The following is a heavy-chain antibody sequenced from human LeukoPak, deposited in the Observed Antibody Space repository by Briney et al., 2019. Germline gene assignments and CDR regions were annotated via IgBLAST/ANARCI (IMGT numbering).Heavy chain of an antibody. CDR3: QTYYYDSSGYYYIDQ. J-gene: IGHJ4*02. CDR1: GFTFGDYA. Sequence: GGSLRRSCTTSGFTFGDYAMSWVRQAPGKGLEWVGFIRSKAYGGTTEYAASVKGRFTISRDDSKSIAYLQMNSLKTEDTAVYYCQTYYYDSSGYYYIDQWGQGTLVTVFS. D-gene: IGHD3-22*01. V-gene: IGHV3-49*04. CDR2: IRSKAYGGTT.